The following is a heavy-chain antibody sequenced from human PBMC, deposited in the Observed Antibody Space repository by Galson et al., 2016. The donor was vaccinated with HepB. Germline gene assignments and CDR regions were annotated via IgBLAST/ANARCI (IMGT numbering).Heavy chain of an antibody. Sequence: SLRLSCAASGFTFGSYGMHWVRQAPGKGLVWVAVISYDASKKHYADSVKGRFTISRDKSKNTLYLQMNSLRAEDTAVYYCAKSPLMFFGELLGYFQHWGQGTLVTVSS. J-gene: IGHJ1*01. CDR2: ISYDASKK. CDR3: AKSPLMFFGELLGYFQH. D-gene: IGHD3-10*01. CDR1: GFTFGSYG. V-gene: IGHV3-30*18.